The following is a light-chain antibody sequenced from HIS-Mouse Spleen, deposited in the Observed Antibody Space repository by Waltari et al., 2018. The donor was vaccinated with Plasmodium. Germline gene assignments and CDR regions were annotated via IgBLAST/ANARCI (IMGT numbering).Light chain of an antibody. Sequence: DIPMNQSPSPLSASVGDRVTITCRASQSISSYLNWYQQKPEKAPKLLIYAASSLQSGVPSKCRGCESGTDFTLTMSRRQPYEYATYYCQQSYSTPPPWGELWAVGQGTKVAIK. V-gene: IGKV1-39*01. CDR1: QSISSY. CDR2: AAS. J-gene: IGKJ1*01. CDR3: QQSYSTPPPWGELWA.